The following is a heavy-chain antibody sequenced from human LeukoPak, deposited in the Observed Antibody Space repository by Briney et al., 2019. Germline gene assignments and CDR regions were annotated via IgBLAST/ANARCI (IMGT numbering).Heavy chain of an antibody. V-gene: IGHV3-21*01. Sequence: GGSLRLSCAASGFTFSTYSMNWVRQAPGKGLEWVSSISTTSTYIYFADSVKGRFTISRDNAKNSLYLQMNSLRDEDTAVYYCAKLEYHYVSGNYYKLFDYWGQGTLVTVCS. CDR3: AKLEYHYVSGNYYKLFDY. J-gene: IGHJ4*02. CDR2: ISTTSTYI. CDR1: GFTFSTYS. D-gene: IGHD3-10*01.